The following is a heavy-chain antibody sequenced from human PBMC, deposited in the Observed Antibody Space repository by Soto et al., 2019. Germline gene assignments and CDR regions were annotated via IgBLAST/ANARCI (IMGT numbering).Heavy chain of an antibody. CDR3: ARSLSTSPDY. CDR1: GFTFSTYW. CDR2: VNRDGSTT. V-gene: IGHV3-74*01. J-gene: IGHJ4*02. D-gene: IGHD2-2*01. Sequence: GGSLRLSCAASGFTFSTYWMHWVRQAPGKGLVWVSRVNRDGSTTTYADSVNGRFTVSRDNAKNTLYLQMNSLRADDTAVYYCARSLSTSPDYWGQGTQVTVSS.